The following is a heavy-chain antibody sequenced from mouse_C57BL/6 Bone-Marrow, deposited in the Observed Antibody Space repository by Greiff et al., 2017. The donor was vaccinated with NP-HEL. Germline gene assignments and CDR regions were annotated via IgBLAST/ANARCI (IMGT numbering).Heavy chain of an antibody. CDR3: ARCFYGSGGWYFDV. V-gene: IGHV1-72*01. CDR2: IDPNSGGT. Sequence: QVQLQQPGADLVKPGASVKLSCKASGYTFTSYWMHWVKQRPGRGLEWIGRIDPNSGGTKFNEKFKTKATLTVAKPSSTAYMQLSSLTSEDSAVYYCARCFYGSGGWYFDVWGTGTTVTVSS. D-gene: IGHD1-1*01. J-gene: IGHJ1*03. CDR1: GYTFTSYW.